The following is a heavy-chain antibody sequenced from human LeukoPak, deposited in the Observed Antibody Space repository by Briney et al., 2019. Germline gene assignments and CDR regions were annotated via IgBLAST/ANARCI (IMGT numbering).Heavy chain of an antibody. V-gene: IGHV3-23*01. CDR3: AKWLGQLVEPGFDY. Sequence: PSETLSLTCAVYGGSFSGYYWSWIRQPPGKGLEWVSAISGSGGSTYYADSVKGRFTISRDNSKNTLYLQMNSLRAEDTAVYYCAKWLGQLVEPGFDYWGQGTLVTVSS. D-gene: IGHD6-13*01. CDR2: ISGSGGST. J-gene: IGHJ4*02. CDR1: GGSFSGYY.